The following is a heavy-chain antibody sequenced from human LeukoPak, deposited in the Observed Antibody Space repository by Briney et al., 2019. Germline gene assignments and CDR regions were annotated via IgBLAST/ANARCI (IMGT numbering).Heavy chain of an antibody. Sequence: GGSLRLSCAASGFTFSSYRMTWVRQAPGKGLEWVANIKDDGSAKYYVDSVKGRFTISRDDAKNSLYLQMNSLRAEDTAVYYCARDIFLELTSMFMDVWGKGPRSPSP. D-gene: IGHD1-7*01. CDR3: ARDIFLELTSMFMDV. CDR1: GFTFSSYR. CDR2: IKDDGSAK. V-gene: IGHV3-7*01. J-gene: IGHJ6*03.